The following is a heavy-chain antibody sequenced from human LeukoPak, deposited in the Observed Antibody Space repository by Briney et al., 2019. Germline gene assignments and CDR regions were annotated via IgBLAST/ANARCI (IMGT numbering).Heavy chain of an antibody. CDR1: GGSISSYY. J-gene: IGHJ3*01. V-gene: IGHV4-59*01. Sequence: SETLSLTCTVSGGSISSYYWSWIRQPPGKGLEWIGYIYYSGSTNYNPSLKSRVTISVDTPKNQFSLKLSSMTAADTAIYYCVRASVDTGGAFDVWGQGTVVTVSS. CDR3: VRASVDTGGAFDV. D-gene: IGHD2-8*02. CDR2: IYYSGST.